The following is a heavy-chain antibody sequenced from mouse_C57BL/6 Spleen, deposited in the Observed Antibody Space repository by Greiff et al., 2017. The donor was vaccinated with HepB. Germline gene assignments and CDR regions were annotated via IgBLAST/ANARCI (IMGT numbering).Heavy chain of an antibody. CDR3: ARISRTAWFAY. V-gene: IGHV1-64*01. CDR1: GYTFTSYW. Sequence: VQLQQPGAELVKPGASVKLSCKASGYTFTSYWMHWVKQRPGQGLEWIGMIHPNSGSTNYNEKFKSKATLTVDKSSSTAYMQLSSLTSEDSAVYYCARISRTAWFAYWGQGTLVTVSA. J-gene: IGHJ3*01. D-gene: IGHD3-3*01. CDR2: IHPNSGST.